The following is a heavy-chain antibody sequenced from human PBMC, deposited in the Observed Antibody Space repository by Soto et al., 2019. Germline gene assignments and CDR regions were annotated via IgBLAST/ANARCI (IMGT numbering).Heavy chain of an antibody. D-gene: IGHD1-1*01. V-gene: IGHV1-8*01. CDR2: MNPNSGNT. Sequence: QVQLVQSGAEVKKPGASVKVSCKASGYTFTSYDINWVRQATGQGLEWMGWMNPNSGNTGYAQKLQGRVTITRNTSTSTAYMEPSSLKSEHTAVYYCARERAGTPGYWGQGTLVTVSS. CDR3: ARERAGTPGY. J-gene: IGHJ4*02. CDR1: GYTFTSYD.